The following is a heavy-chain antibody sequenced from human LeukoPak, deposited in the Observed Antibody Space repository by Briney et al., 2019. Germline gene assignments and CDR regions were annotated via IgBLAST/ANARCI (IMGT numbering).Heavy chain of an antibody. CDR2: VSGSGGNT. CDR3: AKDLGVGGFCSSTSCVGYTFDV. CDR1: GFTFSVWA. J-gene: IGHJ3*01. D-gene: IGHD2-2*01. V-gene: IGHV3-23*01. Sequence: GGSLRLSCAASGFTFSVWAMTWVRQAPGKGLEWVSSVSGSGGNTYYADSVKGRFTISRDNSKNTVFLQINSLRAEDTAVYYCAKDLGVGGFCSSTSCVGYTFDVWGQGTMVTVSS.